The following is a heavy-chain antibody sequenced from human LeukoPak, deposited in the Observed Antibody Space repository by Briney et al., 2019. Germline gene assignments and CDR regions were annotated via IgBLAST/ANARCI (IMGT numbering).Heavy chain of an antibody. CDR1: GGSFSGYY. V-gene: IGHV4-34*01. Sequence: PSETLSLTCAVYGGSFSGYYWSWIRQPPGKGLEWIGEINHSGSTNHNPSLKSRVTISVDTSKNQFSLKLSSVTAADTAVYYCARGPFTWARYFDLWGRGTLVTVSS. CDR3: ARGPFTWARYFDL. D-gene: IGHD7-27*01. CDR2: INHSGST. J-gene: IGHJ2*01.